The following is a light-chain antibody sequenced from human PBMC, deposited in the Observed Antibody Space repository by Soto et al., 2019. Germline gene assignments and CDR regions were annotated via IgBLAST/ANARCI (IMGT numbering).Light chain of an antibody. CDR3: SSYTSSSTPLV. CDR1: SSDVGGYNY. CDR2: DVT. J-gene: IGLJ3*02. V-gene: IGLV2-14*01. Sequence: QSALTQPASVSGSPGQSITISCTGTSSDVGGYNYVSWYQQHPGKAPKLMIYDVTNRPSGVSNRFSGSKSGNPASLTISGLQAEDEADYYCSSYTSSSTPLVFGGGTKLTLL.